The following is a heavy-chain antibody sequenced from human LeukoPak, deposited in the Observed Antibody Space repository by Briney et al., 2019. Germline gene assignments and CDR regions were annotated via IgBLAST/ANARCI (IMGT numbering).Heavy chain of an antibody. J-gene: IGHJ4*02. CDR1: GFTFSSYA. D-gene: IGHD2-21*02. V-gene: IGHV3-23*01. Sequence: GGSLRLSCAASGFTFSSYAMSWVRQAPGKGLEWVSTISGSGGSTYYADSVRGQFTVSRDNSKNTLYLQMNSLRVEDTAIYFCAKSRRVTAEDNAPGDYWSPGTLVTVSS. CDR2: ISGSGGST. CDR3: AKSRRVTAEDNAPGDY.